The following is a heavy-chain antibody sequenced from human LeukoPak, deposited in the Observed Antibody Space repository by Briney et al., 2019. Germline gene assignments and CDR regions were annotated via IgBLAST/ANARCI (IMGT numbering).Heavy chain of an antibody. CDR2: INGYTT. J-gene: IGHJ6*02. Sequence: TGGSLRLSCAASGLSFSSHAFSWVRQAPGKGLEWVSAINGYTTYYADSVKGRFTISRDNSENTVYLQMNSLRAEDTAVYFCARAGDPYDYYYYGMDVWGQGTTVTVSS. V-gene: IGHV3-23*01. D-gene: IGHD3-22*01. CDR3: ARAGDPYDYYYYGMDV. CDR1: GLSFSSHA.